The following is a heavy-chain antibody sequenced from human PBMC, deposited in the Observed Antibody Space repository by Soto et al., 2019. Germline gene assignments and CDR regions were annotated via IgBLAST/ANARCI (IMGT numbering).Heavy chain of an antibody. V-gene: IGHV4-61*01. J-gene: IGHJ5*02. CDR3: ARVGTHFLATDWFDP. CDR2: IYYSGST. Sequence: QVQLQESGPGLVQPSETLSLTCTVSGGSVSSGSYYWSWIRQPPGKGLEWIGYIYYSGSTNYNPSLKSRVTISVDTSKNQFSLKLSSVTAADTAVYYCARVGTHFLATDWFDPWGQGSLVTVSS. CDR1: GGSVSSGSYY. D-gene: IGHD1-26*01.